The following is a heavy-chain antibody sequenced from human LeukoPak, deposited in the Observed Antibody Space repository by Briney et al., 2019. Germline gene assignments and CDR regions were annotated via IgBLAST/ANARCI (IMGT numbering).Heavy chain of an antibody. CDR2: ISGSGGTA. V-gene: IGHV3-23*01. CDR3: TKGGDFWSDGDY. Sequence: GGSLRLFCAASGYTFSSCAMYWVRQSPARGLGWVAAISGSGGTAYYADSVKGRFTISRDNSKNTLYLQMNSLRAEDTAVYYCTKGGDFWSDGDYWGQGTLVTVSS. D-gene: IGHD3-3*01. CDR1: GYTFSSCA. J-gene: IGHJ4*02.